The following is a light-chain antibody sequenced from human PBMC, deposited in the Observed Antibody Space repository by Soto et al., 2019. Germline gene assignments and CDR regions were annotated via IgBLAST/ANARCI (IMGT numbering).Light chain of an antibody. CDR1: QSVSSW. Sequence: DIQMTQSPSTLSPSVGDRVTITCRASQSVSSWLAWYQQKPGKXPXXLIYKAPSLQSGVSSRFSGSGSGTEFTLTISSLQPDYFATYYCQQYKTYWTFGPGTKVDIK. J-gene: IGKJ1*01. CDR2: KAP. V-gene: IGKV1-5*03. CDR3: QQYKTYWT.